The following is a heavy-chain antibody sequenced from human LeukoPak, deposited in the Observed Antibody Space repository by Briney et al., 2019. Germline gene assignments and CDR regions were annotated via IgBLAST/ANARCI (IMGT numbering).Heavy chain of an antibody. Sequence: GGSLRLSCAASGFTFSSYSMNWVRQAPGKGLEWVSSISSSSSYIYYADSVKGRFTISRDNAKNSLYPQMNSLRAEDTAVCYCAREVLGVTTINWFDPWGQGTLVTVSS. J-gene: IGHJ5*02. CDR2: ISSSSSYI. CDR1: GFTFSSYS. D-gene: IGHD4-11*01. V-gene: IGHV3-21*01. CDR3: AREVLGVTTINWFDP.